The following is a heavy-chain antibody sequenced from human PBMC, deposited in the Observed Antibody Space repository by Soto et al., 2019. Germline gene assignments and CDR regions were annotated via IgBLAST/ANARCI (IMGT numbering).Heavy chain of an antibody. CDR3: ASSTGYSYGYSHYYYYGMDV. J-gene: IGHJ6*02. V-gene: IGHV5-10-1*01. CDR2: IDPSDSYT. Sequence: GESLKISCKGSGYSFTSYCISWVRQMPVKGLEWLGSIDPSDSYTNYSPSFQCHVTISADKYISTAYLQWSSLKASDTAMYYCASSTGYSYGYSHYYYYGMDVWGQGTTVTVSS. CDR1: GYSFTSYC. D-gene: IGHD5-18*01.